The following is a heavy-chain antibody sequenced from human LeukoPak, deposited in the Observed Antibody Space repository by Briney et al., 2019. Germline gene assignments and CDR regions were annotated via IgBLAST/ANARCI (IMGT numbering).Heavy chain of an antibody. CDR2: IKQDGSEK. CDR3: ARPAGYNWFDP. D-gene: IGHD6-19*01. J-gene: IGHJ5*02. Sequence: GGSLRLSCAASGFTFSSYEMNWVRQAPGKGLEWVANIKQDGSEKYYVDSVKGQFTISRDNAKNSLYLQMNSLRAEDTAVYYCARPAGYNWFDPWGQGTLVTVSS. CDR1: GFTFSSYE. V-gene: IGHV3-7*01.